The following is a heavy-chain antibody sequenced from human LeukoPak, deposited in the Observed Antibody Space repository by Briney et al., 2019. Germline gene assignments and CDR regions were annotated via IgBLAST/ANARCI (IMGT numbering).Heavy chain of an antibody. CDR1: GFILRNYA. CDR2: ITGSGGGT. J-gene: IGHJ4*02. Sequence: GGSLRLSCAVSGFILRNYAMNWVRQAPGKGPERVSSITGSGGGTSYADSVKGRFNISRENSKSTLYLQLNSLRAEDTAVYYCARGLGSYQWGQGTLVTVSS. CDR3: ARGLGSYQ. V-gene: IGHV3-23*01. D-gene: IGHD1-26*01.